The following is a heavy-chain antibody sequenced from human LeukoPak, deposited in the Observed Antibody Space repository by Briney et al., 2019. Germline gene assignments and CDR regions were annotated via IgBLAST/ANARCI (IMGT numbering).Heavy chain of an antibody. V-gene: IGHV4-34*01. CDR1: GGSFSGYY. CDR2: INHSGST. CDR3: ARHLYNAPGYSSGWYPS. Sequence: SETLSLTCAVYGGSFSGYYWSWIRQPPGKGLEWIGEINHSGSTNYNPSLKSRVTISVDTSKNQFSLKLSSVTAADTAVYYCARHLYNAPGYSSGWYPSWGQGTLVTVSS. J-gene: IGHJ5*02. D-gene: IGHD6-19*01.